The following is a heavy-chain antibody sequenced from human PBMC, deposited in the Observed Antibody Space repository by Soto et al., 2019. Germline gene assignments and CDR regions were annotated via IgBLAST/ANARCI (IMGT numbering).Heavy chain of an antibody. Sequence: PGGSLRLSCAASGITFSDAWMTWVRQVPGKGLEWVGRVKSIADAGTTTYAAPVKGRFSISRDDSNSTLSLQMNSLKIEDTAVYYCTTARYTFGLDSWGQGILVTVSS. CDR2: VKSIADAGTT. CDR3: TTARYTFGLDS. CDR1: GITFSDAW. D-gene: IGHD3-16*01. J-gene: IGHJ4*02. V-gene: IGHV3-15*01.